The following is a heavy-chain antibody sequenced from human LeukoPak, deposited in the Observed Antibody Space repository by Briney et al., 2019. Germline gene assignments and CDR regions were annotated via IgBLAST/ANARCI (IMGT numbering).Heavy chain of an antibody. V-gene: IGHV4-59*01. D-gene: IGHD5-24*01. CDR2: IYYSGST. CDR3: ARGGGSRDGYNFDY. CDR1: GGSISSYY. Sequence: SETLSLTCTVSGGSISSYYWSWIRQPPGKGLEWIGYIYYSGSTNYNPSLKSRVTISLDTSKNQFSLKLSSVTAADTAMYYCARGGGSRDGYNFDYWGQRTLVTASS. J-gene: IGHJ4*02.